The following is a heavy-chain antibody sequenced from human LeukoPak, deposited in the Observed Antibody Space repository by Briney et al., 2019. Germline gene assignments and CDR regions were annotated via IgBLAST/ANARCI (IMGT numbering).Heavy chain of an antibody. CDR2: IYTSGST. D-gene: IGHD1-26*01. CDR3: ARENSGSYREFDY. V-gene: IGHV4-4*07. CDR1: GGSISSYY. J-gene: IGHJ4*02. Sequence: SETLSLTCTVSGGSISSYYWSWIRQPAGKGLEWIGRIYTSGSTNYNASLKSRVSMSVDTSKNQFSLKLSSVTAADTAVFYSARENSGSYREFDYWGQGTLVTVSS.